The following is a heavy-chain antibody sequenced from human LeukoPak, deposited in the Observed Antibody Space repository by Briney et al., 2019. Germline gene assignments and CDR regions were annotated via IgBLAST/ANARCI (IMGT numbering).Heavy chain of an antibody. V-gene: IGHV3-21*01. D-gene: IGHD3-3*01. CDR3: AREDDFWSGPPRY. CDR2: ISSSSSYI. Sequence: GGSLRLSCAASGFTFSSYSMNWVRQAPGKGLEWVSSISSSSSYIYYADSVKGRFTISRDNAKNSLYLQMNSLRAEDTAVYYCAREDDFWSGPPRYWGQGTLVTVSS. CDR1: GFTFSSYS. J-gene: IGHJ4*02.